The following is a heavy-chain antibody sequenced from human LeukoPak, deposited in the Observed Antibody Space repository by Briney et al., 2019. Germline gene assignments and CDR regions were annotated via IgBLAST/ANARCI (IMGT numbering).Heavy chain of an antibody. J-gene: IGHJ5*02. CDR3: ARGAYYYDNSGYYL. CDR2: ISYDGSNK. V-gene: IGHV3-30*03. D-gene: IGHD3-22*01. Sequence: GGSLRLSCAASGFTFSSYWMNWARQAPGKGLEWVAVISYDGSNKYYADSVKGRFTISRDNSKNTLYLQMNSLRAEDTAVYYCARGAYYYDNSGYYLWGQGTLVTVSS. CDR1: GFTFSSYW.